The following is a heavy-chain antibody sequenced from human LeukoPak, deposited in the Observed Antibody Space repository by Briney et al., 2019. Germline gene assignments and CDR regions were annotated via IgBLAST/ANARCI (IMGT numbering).Heavy chain of an antibody. Sequence: PSETLSLTCTVSGGSISSYYWSWIRQPPGKGLEWIGYIYYSGSTNYNPSLKSRVTISVDTSKSQFSLKLSSVTAADTAVYYCARGGQYSSSWHETTLWLVPEGDEWFDPWGQGTLVTVSS. D-gene: IGHD6-13*01. CDR3: ARGGQYSSSWHETTLWLVPEGDEWFDP. V-gene: IGHV4-59*08. J-gene: IGHJ5*02. CDR1: GGSISSYY. CDR2: IYYSGST.